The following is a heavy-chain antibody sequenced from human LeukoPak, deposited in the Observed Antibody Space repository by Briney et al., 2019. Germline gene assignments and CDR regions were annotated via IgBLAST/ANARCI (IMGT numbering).Heavy chain of an antibody. D-gene: IGHD2-2*01. V-gene: IGHV1-2*02. CDR2: INPNSGGT. CDR3: ARAVIVVVPAAMGY. Sequence: ASVKVSCKASRYTFTGYYMHWVRQAPGQGLEWMGWINPNSGGTNYAQKFQGRVTMTRDTSISTAYMELSRLRSDDTAVYYCARAVIVVVPAAMGYWGQGTLVTVSS. CDR1: RYTFTGYY. J-gene: IGHJ4*02.